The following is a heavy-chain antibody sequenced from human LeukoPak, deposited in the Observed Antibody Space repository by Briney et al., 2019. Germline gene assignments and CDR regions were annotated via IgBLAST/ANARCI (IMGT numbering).Heavy chain of an antibody. D-gene: IGHD3-9*01. CDR3: ARERPPSLTGYYHDAFDI. Sequence: SQTLSLTCVVSGGSISRGSYYWNWIRQPAGKGLEWIGRIYTSGSTNYNPSLKSRVTMSVDTSKNQFSLKLSSVTAADTAVYYCARERPPSLTGYYHDAFDIWGQGTMVTVSS. V-gene: IGHV4-61*02. J-gene: IGHJ3*02. CDR2: IYTSGST. CDR1: GGSISRGSYY.